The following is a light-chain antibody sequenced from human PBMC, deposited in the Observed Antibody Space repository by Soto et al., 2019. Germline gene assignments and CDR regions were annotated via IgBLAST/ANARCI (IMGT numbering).Light chain of an antibody. CDR3: AAWDVSLNGPA. Sequence: QSVLTQPPSASGTPGQSVTISCSGSNSNIGSDSVSCYQHLPGSALKVVIYRNNLRPSGVPDRFSGSKSGTSGSLAISGLQSEDEALYYCAAWDVSLNGPAFGGGTKLTVL. J-gene: IGLJ2*01. CDR1: NSNIGSDS. CDR2: RNN. V-gene: IGLV1-44*01.